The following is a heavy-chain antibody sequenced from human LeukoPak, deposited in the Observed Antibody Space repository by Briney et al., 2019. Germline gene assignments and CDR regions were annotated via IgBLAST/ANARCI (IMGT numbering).Heavy chain of an antibody. D-gene: IGHD2-8*02. V-gene: IGHV3-30*02. CDR1: GFTFSSYG. CDR3: ARAWSRVDAFDI. CDR2: IRYDGSNK. J-gene: IGHJ3*02. Sequence: GGSLRLSCAASGFTFSSYGMHWFRQAPGKGLEWVAFIRYDGSNKYYADSVKGRFTISRDNSKNTLYLQMNSLRAEDTAVYYCARAWSRVDAFDIWGQGTVVTVFS.